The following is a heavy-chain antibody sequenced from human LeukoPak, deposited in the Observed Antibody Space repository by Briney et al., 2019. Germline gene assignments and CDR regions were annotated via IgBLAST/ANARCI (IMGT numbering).Heavy chain of an antibody. D-gene: IGHD3-10*01. CDR1: GYTFKDYD. Sequence: EASVKVSCKASGYTFKDYDINWVRQAPGQGLEWMGWMNPKSGTTGYAPRFQRRVTMTTNASISTAFMELTSLRSDDTAVYFCVRDRSGTSRFDPRGQGTLVTISS. CDR3: VRDRSGTSRFDP. CDR2: MNPKSGTT. J-gene: IGHJ5*02. V-gene: IGHV1-8*01.